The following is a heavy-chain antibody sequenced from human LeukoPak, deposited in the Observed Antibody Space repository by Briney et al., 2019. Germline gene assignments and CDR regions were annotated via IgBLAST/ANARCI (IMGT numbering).Heavy chain of an antibody. CDR2: ISGSGTT. V-gene: IGHV4-38-2*02. Sequence: SETLSLTCTVSDYSISSGYYWGWTRQSPGKGREWIGCISGSGTTYYNPSLKSRVTITVDTSKTQFSLKLSPVTAADTAVYNCARDGYTQGYFDYWGQGTLVTVSS. D-gene: IGHD5-24*01. CDR3: ARDGYTQGYFDY. CDR1: DYSISSGYY. J-gene: IGHJ4*02.